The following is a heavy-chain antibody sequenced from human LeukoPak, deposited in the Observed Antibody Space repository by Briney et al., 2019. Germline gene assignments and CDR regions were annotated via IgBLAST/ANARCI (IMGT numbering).Heavy chain of an antibody. D-gene: IGHD3-9*01. CDR1: GGSITGSSYY. V-gene: IGHV4-39*02. J-gene: IGHJ4*02. CDR3: TRGSYDVLTGRSTLGEY. Sequence: SETLSLTCTISGGSITGSSYYWGWLRQSPGKGLEWIGNIYYSGSTYYSSSLKSRVTISIDTSKNHFSLRLTSVTASDTAVYFCTRGSYDVLTGRSTLGEYWGQGTLVAVSS. CDR2: IYYSGST.